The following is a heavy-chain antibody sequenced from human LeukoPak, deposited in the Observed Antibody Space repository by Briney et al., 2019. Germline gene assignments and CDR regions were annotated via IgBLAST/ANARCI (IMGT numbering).Heavy chain of an antibody. D-gene: IGHD1-26*01. J-gene: IGHJ3*02. CDR2: TRNEANIYTT. CDR1: GFTFSGSA. V-gene: IGHV3-72*01. CDR3: ASPVGATTVRAFDI. Sequence: GGSLRLSCEASGFTFSGSAMHWVRQAPGKGLEWVGRTRNEANIYTTKYAASVKGRFTISRDDSKNSLYLQMNSLKTEDTAVYYCASPVGATTVRAFDIWGQGTMVTVSS.